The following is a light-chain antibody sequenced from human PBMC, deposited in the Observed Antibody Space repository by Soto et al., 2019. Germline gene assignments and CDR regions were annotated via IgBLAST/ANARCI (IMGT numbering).Light chain of an antibody. CDR2: GAT. CDR3: LQDYNYPRT. Sequence: ALQMTQSPASLSAPGGDRVTITCRASQAIRTELGWYQQKPGKAPKLLIYGATTLQTGVPSRFSGSGSGTDFTLTISGLQPEDFATYYCLQDYNYPRTFGQGTKVEVK. CDR1: QAIRTE. V-gene: IGKV1-6*01. J-gene: IGKJ1*01.